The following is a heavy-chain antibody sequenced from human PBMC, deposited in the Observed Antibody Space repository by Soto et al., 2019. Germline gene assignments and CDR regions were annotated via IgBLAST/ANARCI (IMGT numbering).Heavy chain of an antibody. CDR2: ITTSGSYK. J-gene: IGHJ5*02. CDR1: GFTFSSYD. D-gene: IGHD2-8*01. Sequence: EVQLVEPGGGLVKPGGSLRLSSASSGFTFSSYDMNWVRQAPGKELEYCPSITTSGSYKYYGASVRGRFTLSRDDAKNSLFLQMDGLRDEGRAVYYCVRCGAAPMLRHNWFDPWGQGTLLTVSS. CDR3: VRCGAAPMLRHNWFDP. V-gene: IGHV3-21*01.